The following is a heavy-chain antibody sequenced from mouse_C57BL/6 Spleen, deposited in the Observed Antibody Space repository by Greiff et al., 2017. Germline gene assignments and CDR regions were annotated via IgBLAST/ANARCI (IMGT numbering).Heavy chain of an antibody. Sequence: VQLQQSGPELVKPGASVKISCKASGYTFTDYYMNWVKQSHGKSLEWIGDINPNNGGTSYNQKFKGKATLTVDKSSSTAYMELRSLTSEDSAVYYCARRSSYEAMDYWGQGTSVTVSS. D-gene: IGHD1-1*01. J-gene: IGHJ4*01. CDR3: ARRSSYEAMDY. CDR2: INPNNGGT. CDR1: GYTFTDYY. V-gene: IGHV1-26*01.